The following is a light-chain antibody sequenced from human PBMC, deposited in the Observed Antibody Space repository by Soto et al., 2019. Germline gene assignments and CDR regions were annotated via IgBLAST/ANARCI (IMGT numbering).Light chain of an antibody. CDR1: SSDVGGYNY. V-gene: IGLV2-14*01. CDR2: DVS. Sequence: QSVRTQPASVSGSPGQSITISCTGTSSDVGGYNYVSWYQQPPGKAPKLMIYDVSNRPSGVSNRFSGSKSGNTASLTISGLQAEDEADYYCSSYTSSSTHYVFGTGTKVTVL. CDR3: SSYTSSSTHYV. J-gene: IGLJ1*01.